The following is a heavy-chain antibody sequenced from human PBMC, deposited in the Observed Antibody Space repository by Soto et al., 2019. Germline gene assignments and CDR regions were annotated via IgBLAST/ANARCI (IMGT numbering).Heavy chain of an antibody. CDR1: GDSVTSGGFS. CDR2: VFHSGST. J-gene: IGHJ5*02. V-gene: IGHV4-30-2*01. Sequence: PSETLSLTCVVSGDSVTSGGFSWSWIRQPPGKGLEWLGYVFHSGSTHYNPALESRVTMSLDRSNNQISLRLTSVTAADTAVYFYARVLHWFDPWGQGLPVTVSS. CDR3: ARVLHWFDP.